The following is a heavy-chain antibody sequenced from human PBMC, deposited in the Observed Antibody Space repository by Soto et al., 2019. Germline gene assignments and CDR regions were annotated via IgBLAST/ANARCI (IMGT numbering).Heavy chain of an antibody. Sequence: QVQLVQSGAEVKKPGASVKVSCKASGYAFTSYAMHWVRHAPGQRLEWMGWINAGNGNTKYSQKFQGRVTITRDASATTACMELSSLRSEDTAVYYCATQMGVGYFDYWGQGTLVTVSS. CDR1: GYAFTSYA. J-gene: IGHJ4*02. D-gene: IGHD3-16*01. V-gene: IGHV1-3*01. CDR2: INAGNGNT. CDR3: ATQMGVGYFDY.